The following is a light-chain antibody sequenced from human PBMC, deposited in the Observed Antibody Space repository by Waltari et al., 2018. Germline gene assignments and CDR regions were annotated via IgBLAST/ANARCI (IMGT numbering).Light chain of an antibody. J-gene: IGLJ2*01. CDR3: ETWDSSLSAVV. V-gene: IGLV1-51*02. CDR1: SSNVGQNF. CDR2: EKN. Sequence: QSVLTQPPSVSAAPGQKVIISCSGSSSNVGQNFVSWYQQLPRTAPQLLIYEKNERPSGMPDRFSGSKSGTSATLDITGLQTGDEADYYCETWDSSLSAVVFGGGTKLTVL.